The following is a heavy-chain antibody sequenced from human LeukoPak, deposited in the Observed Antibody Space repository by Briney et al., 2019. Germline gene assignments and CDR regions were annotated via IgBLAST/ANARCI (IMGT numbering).Heavy chain of an antibody. V-gene: IGHV4-4*07. CDR2: IYTSGST. D-gene: IGHD5-12*01. Sequence: SETLSLTCTVSGGSISTYNWVWIRQPAGKGLEWIGRIYTSGSTNYNPSLKSRVTMSVDTSKNQFSLKLSSVTAADTAVYYCARRGWDAFDIWGQGTMVTVSS. J-gene: IGHJ3*02. CDR1: GGSISTYN. CDR3: ARRGWDAFDI.